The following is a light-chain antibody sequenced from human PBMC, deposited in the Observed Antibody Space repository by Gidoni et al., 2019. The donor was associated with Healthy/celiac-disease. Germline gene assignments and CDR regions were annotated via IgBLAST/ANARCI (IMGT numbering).Light chain of an antibody. CDR1: SSDVGGYNY. CDR2: DVS. V-gene: IGLV2-14*01. CDR3: SSYTSSSTPNWV. Sequence: QSALTQHASVSGSTGQSITISCTGTSSDVGGYNYVSWYQQHPGKAPKLMIYDVSKRPSGVSNRFSGTKSGNTASLTISGLQAEDEADYYCSSYTSSSTPNWVFGGGTKLTVL. J-gene: IGLJ3*02.